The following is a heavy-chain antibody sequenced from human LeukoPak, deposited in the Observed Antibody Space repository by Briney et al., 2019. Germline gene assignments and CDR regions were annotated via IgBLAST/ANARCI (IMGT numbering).Heavy chain of an antibody. D-gene: IGHD2-15*01. V-gene: IGHV3-30*03. CDR1: GFTFSSYG. CDR2: VSYDGSNK. J-gene: IGHJ4*02. Sequence: GGSLRLSCAASGFTFSSYGMHWVRQAPGKGLEWVAVVSYDGSNKYYADSVKGRFTISRDNSKNTLYLQMNSLRAEDTAVYYCARDSGRREDYWGQGALVTVSS. CDR3: ARDSGRREDY.